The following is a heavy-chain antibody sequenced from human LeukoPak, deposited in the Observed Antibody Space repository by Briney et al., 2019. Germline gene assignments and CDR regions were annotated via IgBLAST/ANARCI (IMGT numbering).Heavy chain of an antibody. CDR2: MSYGGQNE. Sequence: GGSLRLSCAASGLTFSGYDMHWVRQAPGKGPEWVAVMSYGGQNERYADSVKGRFTVSRDNPKNSLYLQMNSLRAEDTAIYYCTTDTWYSAGHWGQGTLVTVSS. V-gene: IGHV3-30*03. D-gene: IGHD2-15*01. CDR3: TTDTWYSAGH. CDR1: GLTFSGYD. J-gene: IGHJ4*02.